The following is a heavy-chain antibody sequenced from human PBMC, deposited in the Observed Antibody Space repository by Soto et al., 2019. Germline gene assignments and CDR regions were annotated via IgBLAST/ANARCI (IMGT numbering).Heavy chain of an antibody. CDR2: INAGNGNT. J-gene: IGHJ4*02. CDR3: VKDRGGSWTFDY. D-gene: IGHD6-13*01. CDR1: GYTFTSYA. Sequence: GASVKVSCKASGYTFTSYAMHWVRQAPGQRLEWMGWINAGNGNTKYSQKFQGRVTITRDTSASTAYMELSSLRSEDTAVYYCVKDRGGSWTFDYWGQGTLVTVSS. V-gene: IGHV1-3*01.